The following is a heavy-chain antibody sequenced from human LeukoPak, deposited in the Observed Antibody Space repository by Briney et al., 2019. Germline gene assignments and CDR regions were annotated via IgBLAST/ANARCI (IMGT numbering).Heavy chain of an antibody. Sequence: ASVKVSCKASGYTFTSYDINWVRQATGQGLEWMGWMNPNSGNTGYAQKFQGRVTMTRDTSISTAYMELSRLRSDDTAVYYCARGTGIVGATAIDYWGQGTLVTVSS. CDR3: ARGTGIVGATAIDY. CDR1: GYTFTSYD. J-gene: IGHJ4*02. V-gene: IGHV1-8*01. D-gene: IGHD1-26*01. CDR2: MNPNSGNT.